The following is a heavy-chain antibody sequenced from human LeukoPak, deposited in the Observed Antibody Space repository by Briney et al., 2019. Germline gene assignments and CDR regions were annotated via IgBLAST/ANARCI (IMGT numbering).Heavy chain of an antibody. J-gene: IGHJ4*02. V-gene: IGHV1-46*01. Sequence: ASVKVSCKASGYTFTSYDINWVRQATGQGLEWMGIINPSGGSTSYAQKFQGRVTMTRDMSTSTVYMELSSLRSEDTAVYYCARDREVRGGDCNDYWGQGTLVTVSS. CDR1: GYTFTSYD. CDR3: ARDREVRGGDCNDY. D-gene: IGHD2-21*02. CDR2: INPSGGST.